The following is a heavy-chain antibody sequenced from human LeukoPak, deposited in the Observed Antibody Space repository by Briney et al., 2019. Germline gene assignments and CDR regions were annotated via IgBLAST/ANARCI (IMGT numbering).Heavy chain of an antibody. Sequence: SETLSLTCSVSGGSISSYSWNWIRQPAGKGLEWIGRYYTSGTTNYNPSLKSRVTMSVDTSKNQFSLKLNSVTAADTAVYYCTRGFRRYSSGWYVSYWGQGALVTVSS. J-gene: IGHJ4*02. CDR3: TRGFRRYSSGWYVSY. D-gene: IGHD6-19*01. V-gene: IGHV4-4*07. CDR2: YYTSGTT. CDR1: GGSISSYS.